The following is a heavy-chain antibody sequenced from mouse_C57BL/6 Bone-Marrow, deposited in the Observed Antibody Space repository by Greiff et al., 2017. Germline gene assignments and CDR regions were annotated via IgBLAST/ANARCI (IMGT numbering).Heavy chain of an antibody. CDR3: TYYGSSPYYFDY. CDR1: GFNIKDDY. V-gene: IGHV14-4*01. Sequence: EVQLQQSGAELVRPGASVKLSCTASGFNIKDDYMHWVKQRPEQGLEWIGWIDPENGDTEYASKFQGKATITADTSSNTAYLQLSSLTSEDTAVYYCTYYGSSPYYFDYWGQGTTLTVSS. CDR2: IDPENGDT. J-gene: IGHJ2*01. D-gene: IGHD1-1*01.